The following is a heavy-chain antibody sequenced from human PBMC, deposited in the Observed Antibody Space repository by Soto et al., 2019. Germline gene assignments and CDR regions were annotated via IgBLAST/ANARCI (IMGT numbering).Heavy chain of an antibody. CDR3: ARDFGYSSSSSWFDP. Sequence: GSLKISCKGSGYSFTSYWICWVLQMPGKGLEWMGIIYPGDSDTRYSPSFQGQVTISADKSISTAYLQWSSLKASDTAVYYCARDFGYSSSSSWFDPWGQGTLVTVSS. CDR2: IYPGDSDT. V-gene: IGHV5-51*01. D-gene: IGHD6-6*01. J-gene: IGHJ5*02. CDR1: GYSFTSYW.